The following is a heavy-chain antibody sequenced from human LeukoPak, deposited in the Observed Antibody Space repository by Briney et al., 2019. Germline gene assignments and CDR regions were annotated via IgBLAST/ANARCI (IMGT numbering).Heavy chain of an antibody. CDR1: GFSLSTSGMC. CDR2: IDWDDDK. CDR3: ARISSLGSCSGGSCYSGYYFDY. V-gene: IGHV2-70*11. D-gene: IGHD2-15*01. Sequence: SGPALVKPTQTLTLTCTFSGFSLSTSGMCVSWIRQPPGKALEWLARIDWDDDKYYSTSLKTRLTISKDTSKNQVVLTMTNMDPVGTATYYCARISSLGSCSGGSCYSGYYFDYWGQGTLVTVSS. J-gene: IGHJ4*02.